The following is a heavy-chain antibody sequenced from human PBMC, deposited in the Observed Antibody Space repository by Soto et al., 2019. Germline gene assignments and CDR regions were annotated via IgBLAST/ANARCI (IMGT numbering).Heavy chain of an antibody. D-gene: IGHD3-10*01. Sequence: QVQLQESGPGLVKPSQTLSLTCTVSGGSISSGGYHWSWIRQHPGKGLEWIGYIYYSGSTSSNPSLKSRVTISEDTSNNPFSLKLCSVTAADTAVYFCARGVRDWGQGTLVTVSS. J-gene: IGHJ4*02. CDR3: ARGVRD. V-gene: IGHV4-31*03. CDR2: IYYSGST. CDR1: GGSISSGGYH.